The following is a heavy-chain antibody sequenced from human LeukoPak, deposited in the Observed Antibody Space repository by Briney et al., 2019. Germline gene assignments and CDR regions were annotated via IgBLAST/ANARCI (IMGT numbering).Heavy chain of an antibody. V-gene: IGHV3-74*01. CDR1: GFTFSSYW. Sequence: GGSLRLSCAASGFTFSSYWMHWVRQAPGKGLVWVSRINSDGSSTSYADSVKGRFTISRDNVKNTLYLQMNSLRAEDTAVYYCARDVSWGSWPQWGQGTLVTVSS. CDR2: INSDGSST. D-gene: IGHD6-13*01. CDR3: ARDVSWGSWPQ. J-gene: IGHJ1*01.